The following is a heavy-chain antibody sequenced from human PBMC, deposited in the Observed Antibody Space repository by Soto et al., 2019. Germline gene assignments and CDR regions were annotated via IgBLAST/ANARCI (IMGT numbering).Heavy chain of an antibody. V-gene: IGHV3-23*01. D-gene: IGHD6-13*01. Sequence: GGSLRLSCAASGFTFSSYAMSWVRQAPGKGLEWVSAISGSGGSTYYADSVKGRFTISRDNSKNTLYLQMNSLRAEDTAVYYCAKVRPLNWHSKAAAGSGFDYWGQGTLVTVSS. J-gene: IGHJ4*02. CDR3: AKVRPLNWHSKAAAGSGFDY. CDR1: GFTFSSYA. CDR2: ISGSGGST.